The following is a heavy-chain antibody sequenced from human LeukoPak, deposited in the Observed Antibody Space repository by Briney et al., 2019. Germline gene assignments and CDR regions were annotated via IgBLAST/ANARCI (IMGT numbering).Heavy chain of an antibody. V-gene: IGHV3-30*02. CDR1: GFTFSSYG. CDR3: AKEATIFGVVPFDY. J-gene: IGHJ4*02. D-gene: IGHD3-3*01. Sequence: GGSLRLSCAASGFTFSSYGMHWVRQAPGKGLEWVAFIRYDGSNKYYADSVKGRFTISRDNSKNTLYLQMNSLRAEDTAVYYCAKEATIFGVVPFDYRGQGTLVTVSS. CDR2: IRYDGSNK.